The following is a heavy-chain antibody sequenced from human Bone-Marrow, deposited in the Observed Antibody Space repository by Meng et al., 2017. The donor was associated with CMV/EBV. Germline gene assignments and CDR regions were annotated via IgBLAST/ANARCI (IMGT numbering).Heavy chain of an antibody. CDR3: ARDAVGWDSSSSGRFDY. J-gene: IGHJ4*02. Sequence: SETLSLTCAVYGGSFSGYYWSWIRQPPGKGLEWIGEINHSGSTNYNPSLKSRVTISVDTSKNQFSLKLSSVTAADTAVYYCARDAVGWDSSSSGRFDYWGQGTLVTVSS. D-gene: IGHD6-6*01. V-gene: IGHV4-34*01. CDR1: GGSFSGYY. CDR2: INHSGST.